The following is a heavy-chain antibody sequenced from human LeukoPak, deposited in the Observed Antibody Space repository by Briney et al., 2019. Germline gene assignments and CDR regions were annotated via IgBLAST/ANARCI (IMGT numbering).Heavy chain of an antibody. CDR1: GFTFSSYS. D-gene: IGHD2-8*01. CDR2: ISSSSSYI. CDR3: AKVGDIVLMVYAVLGYYFDY. Sequence: GGSLRLSCAASGFTFSSYSMNWVRQAPGKGLEWVSSISSSSSYIYYADSVKGRFTISRDNAKNSLYLQMNSLRAEDTAVYYCAKVGDIVLMVYAVLGYYFDYWGQGTLVTVSS. J-gene: IGHJ4*02. V-gene: IGHV3-21*01.